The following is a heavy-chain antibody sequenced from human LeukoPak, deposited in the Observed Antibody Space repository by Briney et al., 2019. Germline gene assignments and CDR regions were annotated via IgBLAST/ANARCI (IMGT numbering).Heavy chain of an antibody. CDR3: ARQGEWEPLYYFDY. D-gene: IGHD1-26*01. CDR1: GGSISRYY. J-gene: IGHJ4*02. Sequence: PSETLSLTCSVSGGSISRYYWSWIRQPPGKGLEWIGYIYYSGSTNYNPSLKSRVTMSVDTSKNQFSLRLSSVTAADTAVYYCARQGEWEPLYYFDYWGQGTLVTVSS. CDR2: IYYSGST. V-gene: IGHV4-59*08.